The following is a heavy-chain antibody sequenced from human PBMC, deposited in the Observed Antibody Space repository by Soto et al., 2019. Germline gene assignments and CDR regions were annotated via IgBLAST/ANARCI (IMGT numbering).Heavy chain of an antibody. Sequence: SEPLSLTCTVSGGSISSSSYYWGWIRQPPGKGLEWIGSIYYSGSTYYNPSLKSRVTISVDTSKNQFSLKLSSVTAADTAFYYCARSIVLMAYANDYFDYWGQGTLVTVSS. CDR2: IYYSGST. D-gene: IGHD2-8*01. CDR3: ARSIVLMAYANDYFDY. J-gene: IGHJ4*02. V-gene: IGHV4-39*01. CDR1: GGSISSSSYY.